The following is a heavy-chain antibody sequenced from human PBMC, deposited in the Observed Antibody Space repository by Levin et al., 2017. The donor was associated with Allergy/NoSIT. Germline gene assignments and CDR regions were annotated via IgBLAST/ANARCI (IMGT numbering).Heavy chain of an antibody. V-gene: IGHV3-23*01. Sequence: PGGSLRLSCAASGFTFSSYAMSWVRQAPGKGLEWVSAISGSGGSTYYADSVKGRFTISRDNSKNTLYLQMNSLRAEDTAVYYCAKGPLALEIWFGSYGMDGWGQGTTVTVSS. CDR2: ISGSGGST. J-gene: IGHJ6*02. CDR1: GFTFSSYA. CDR3: AKGPLALEIWFGSYGMDG. D-gene: IGHD3-10*01.